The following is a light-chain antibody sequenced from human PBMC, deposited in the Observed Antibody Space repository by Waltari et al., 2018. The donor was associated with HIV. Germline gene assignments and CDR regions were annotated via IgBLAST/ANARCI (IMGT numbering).Light chain of an antibody. CDR2: CNN. V-gene: IGLV1-44*01. CDR1: SSNIGRHA. CDR3: AAWDDSLDGPV. J-gene: IGLJ2*01. Sequence: QPVLTQPPSASGTPGQRVIISCSGSSSNIGRHAVSWYQHLPGATPTLLIFCNNHRSSGVPDRFSGSKSATSASLAISGLRSVDEADYSCAAWDDSLDGPVFGGGTKLTVL.